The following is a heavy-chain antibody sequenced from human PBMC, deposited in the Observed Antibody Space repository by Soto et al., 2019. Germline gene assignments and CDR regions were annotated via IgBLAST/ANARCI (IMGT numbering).Heavy chain of an antibody. V-gene: IGHV3-9*01. J-gene: IGHJ3*02. CDR1: GFTFDDYA. D-gene: IGHD3-10*01. Sequence: EVQLVESGGGLVQPGRSLRLSCAASGFTFDDYAMHWVRQAPGKGLEWVSGISWNSGSIGYADSVKGRFTISRDNAKNSLYLQMNSLRAEDTALYYCAKDSGPVRAFDIWGQGTMVTVSS. CDR3: AKDSGPVRAFDI. CDR2: ISWNSGSI.